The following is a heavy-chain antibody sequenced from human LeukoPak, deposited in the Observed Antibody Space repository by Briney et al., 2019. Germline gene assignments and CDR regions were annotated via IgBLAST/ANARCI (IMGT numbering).Heavy chain of an antibody. CDR1: GFTFSSYA. CDR3: AKKRAVTGTGDYDY. D-gene: IGHD6-19*01. Sequence: GGSLRLSCAASGFTFSSYAVSWVRQAPGKGLEWVSGIGSKTHYADSVEGRFTISRNNAKNTLYLQMNSLRAEDTAVYYCAKKRAVTGTGDYDYWGQGTLVTVSS. CDR2: IGSKT. V-gene: IGHV3-23*01. J-gene: IGHJ4*02.